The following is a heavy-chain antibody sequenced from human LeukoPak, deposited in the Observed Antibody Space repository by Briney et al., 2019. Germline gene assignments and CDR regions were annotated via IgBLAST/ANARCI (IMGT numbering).Heavy chain of an antibody. CDR1: GGSISSSSYY. CDR3: ARVLDSMDSSGSVY. CDR2: IYSGGST. J-gene: IGHJ4*02. V-gene: IGHV3-66*02. Sequence: ETLSLTCTVSGGSISSSSYYWGWIRQPPGKGLEWVSVIYSGGSTYYADSVKGRFTISRDNSKNTLYLQMNSLRAEDTAVYYCARVLDSMDSSGSVYWGQGTLVTVSS. D-gene: IGHD3-22*01.